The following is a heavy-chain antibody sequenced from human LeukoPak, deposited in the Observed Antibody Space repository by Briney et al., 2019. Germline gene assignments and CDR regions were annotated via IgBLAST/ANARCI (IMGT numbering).Heavy chain of an antibody. CDR2: IYYSGST. D-gene: IGHD3-3*01. V-gene: IGHV4-31*03. CDR3: ARVAYDFWSGYQYYFDY. CDR1: GGSISSGGYY. Sequence: PSETLSLTCTVSGGSISSGGYYWSWIRQHPGKGLEWIGYIYYSGSTYYNPSLKSRVTISVDTSKNQFSLKLSSVTAADTAVYYCARVAYDFWSGYQYYFDYWGQGTLVTVSS. J-gene: IGHJ4*02.